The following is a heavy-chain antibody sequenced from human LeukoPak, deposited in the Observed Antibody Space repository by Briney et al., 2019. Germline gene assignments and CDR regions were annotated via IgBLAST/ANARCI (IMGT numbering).Heavy chain of an antibody. Sequence: PSETLSLTCAVYVGSFSNYYWSWIRHPPGKGLQWIGEINDSGRTNYNPSLMSRVTVSVDTSKKQFSLRLTSVTATDTAVYYCARRWNYGRNYYIDVWGKGATVSVSS. V-gene: IGHV4-34*01. J-gene: IGHJ6*03. D-gene: IGHD1-7*01. CDR3: ARRWNYGRNYYIDV. CDR1: VGSFSNYY. CDR2: INDSGRT.